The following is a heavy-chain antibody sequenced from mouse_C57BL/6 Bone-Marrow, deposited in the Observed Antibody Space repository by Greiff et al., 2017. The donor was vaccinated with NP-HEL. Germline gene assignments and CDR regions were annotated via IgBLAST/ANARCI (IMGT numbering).Heavy chain of an antibody. CDR2: IYPGSGNT. V-gene: IGHV1-76*01. Sequence: QVQLQQSGAELVRPGASVKLSCKASGYTFTDYYINWVKQRPGQGLEWIARIYPGSGNTYYNEKFKGKATLTAEKSSSTAYMQLSSLTSEDSAVYFCARSYRYFDVWGTGTTVTVSS. CDR1: GYTFTDYY. J-gene: IGHJ1*03. CDR3: ARSYRYFDV.